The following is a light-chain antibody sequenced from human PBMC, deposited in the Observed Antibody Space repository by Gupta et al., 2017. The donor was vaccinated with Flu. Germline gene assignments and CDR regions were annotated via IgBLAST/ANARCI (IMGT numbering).Light chain of an antibody. CDR2: DTS. Sequence: IVLTQSPATLSLSPGERPTLSCRASQSVTSYLAWYQQKHGQAPRLLIYDTSNRATGIPARFSGSGSGTDVTLTISSLEQEDFAGYYCQQRSNWPPFTFGHGTRVDIK. CDR3: QQRSNWPPFT. V-gene: IGKV3-11*01. J-gene: IGKJ3*01. CDR1: QSVTSY.